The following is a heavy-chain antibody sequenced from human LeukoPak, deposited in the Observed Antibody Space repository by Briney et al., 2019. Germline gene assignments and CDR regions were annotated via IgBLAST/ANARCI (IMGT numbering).Heavy chain of an antibody. J-gene: IGHJ4*02. CDR1: GFTFSSFG. V-gene: IGHV3-48*02. Sequence: GGSLRLSCAASGFTFSSFGINWVRQAPGKGLEWVSYISVSRNKIYYADSVEGRFTISRDNAQNSLVLQINSLRDEDTAMYYCVREETAVTSYHDCWGQGTLVTVSS. CDR2: ISVSRNKI. D-gene: IGHD4-17*01. CDR3: VREETAVTSYHDC.